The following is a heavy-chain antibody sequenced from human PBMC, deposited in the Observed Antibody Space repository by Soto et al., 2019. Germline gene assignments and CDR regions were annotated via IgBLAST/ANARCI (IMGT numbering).Heavy chain of an antibody. CDR3: ARVRTSSGSYYFDY. Sequence: ASVKVSCKASGYTFTSYAMHWVRQAPGQRLEWMGWINAGNGNTKYSQKFQGRVTITRDTSASTAYMELSSLRSEDTAVYYCARVRTSSGSYYFDYWGQGTLVTVSS. J-gene: IGHJ4*02. V-gene: IGHV1-3*01. CDR1: GYTFTSYA. D-gene: IGHD6-19*01. CDR2: INAGNGNT.